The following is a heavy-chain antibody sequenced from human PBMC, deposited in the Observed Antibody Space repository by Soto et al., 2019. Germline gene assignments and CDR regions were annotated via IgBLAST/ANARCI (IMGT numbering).Heavy chain of an antibody. D-gene: IGHD6-19*01. V-gene: IGHV1-3*01. J-gene: IGHJ4*02. CDR1: GYTFTSYA. CDR3: ASGKRRGKWLVWPMDY. CDR2: INAGNGDT. Sequence: QVQLVQSGAEVKKPGASVKVSCKASGYTFTSYAIHWVRQAPGHGLERMVCINAGNGDTKYSQEFQGRVTISRDSSASTAYMELSGLPSEDTSVYYCASGKRRGKWLVWPMDYWGQGTLVTVSS.